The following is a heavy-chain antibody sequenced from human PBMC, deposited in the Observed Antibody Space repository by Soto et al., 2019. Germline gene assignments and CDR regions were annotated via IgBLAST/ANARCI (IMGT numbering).Heavy chain of an antibody. J-gene: IGHJ3*02. Sequence: QVQLQESGPGLVKPSETLSLTCTVSGDSIRNYYWSWIRQPPGKGLEWIGYIYYSGSTNYHPSLKSRVTKSVDTSKNHFAPRLSSVTAADTAVYYCARHLWVGSSWNLGAFDIWGQGTIVTVSS. D-gene: IGHD6-13*01. V-gene: IGHV4-59*08. CDR3: ARHLWVGSSWNLGAFDI. CDR1: GDSIRNYY. CDR2: IYYSGST.